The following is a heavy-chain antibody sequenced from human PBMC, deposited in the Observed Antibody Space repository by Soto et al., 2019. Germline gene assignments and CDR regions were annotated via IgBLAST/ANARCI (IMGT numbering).Heavy chain of an antibody. CDR3: VSPFGATVRSTLPYYYYGMDV. CDR1: GGTFSSYA. D-gene: IGHD4-17*01. V-gene: IGHV1-69*13. J-gene: IGHJ6*02. Sequence: SVKVSCKASGGTFSSYAISWVRQAPGQGHEWMGGMIPIFGTANYAQKFQGRVTITADESTSTAYMELSSLRSEDTAVYYCVSPFGATVRSTLPYYYYGMDVWGQGTTVTVSS. CDR2: MIPIFGTA.